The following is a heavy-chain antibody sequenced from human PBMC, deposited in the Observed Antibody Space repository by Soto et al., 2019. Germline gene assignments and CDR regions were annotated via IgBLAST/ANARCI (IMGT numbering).Heavy chain of an antibody. Sequence: GSLRLSCAASGFIFSGSAIHWVRQASGKGLEWVGRIRSRANNFATSSAASVKGRFTFSRDDSKNTAYLQMNTLKPEDTAVYYCARGQGAAIGDYYYHGMDVWGQGTTVTVSS. CDR3: ARGQGAAIGDYYYHGMDV. CDR1: GFIFSGSA. J-gene: IGHJ6*02. V-gene: IGHV3-73*01. D-gene: IGHD2-2*02. CDR2: IRSRANNFAT.